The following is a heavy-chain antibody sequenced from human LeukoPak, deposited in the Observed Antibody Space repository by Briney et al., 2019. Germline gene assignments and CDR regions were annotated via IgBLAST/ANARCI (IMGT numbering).Heavy chain of an antibody. CDR2: ITGAGGNT. J-gene: IGHJ6*02. V-gene: IGHV3-23*01. D-gene: IGHD3-3*01. CDR1: GFTFPAYA. CDR3: AKSYYDFWSGPLYYYYYYGMDV. Sequence: GGSLRLSCAASGFTFPAYAMSWVRQAPGKGLEWLSAITGAGGNTYYADPVKGRFTVSRDNSKNTLYLQMNSLRAEDTAMYYCAKSYYDFWSGPLYYYYYYGMDVWGQGTTVTVSS.